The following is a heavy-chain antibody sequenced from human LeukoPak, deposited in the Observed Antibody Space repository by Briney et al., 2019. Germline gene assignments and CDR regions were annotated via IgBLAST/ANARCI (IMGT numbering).Heavy chain of an antibody. CDR1: GDSVSSGGYY. V-gene: IGHV4-39*01. CDR2: MYKNVIT. CDR3: VRRLASGDYHPLG. J-gene: IGHJ4*02. D-gene: IGHD1-26*01. Sequence: SETLSLTCTVSGDSVSSGGYYWNWIRQPPGKGLEWIGSMYKNVITYYNPSLESRVTISVDMSKSQFSLKLNSVTAADTAVYYCVRRLASGDYHPLGWGQGTLVTVSS.